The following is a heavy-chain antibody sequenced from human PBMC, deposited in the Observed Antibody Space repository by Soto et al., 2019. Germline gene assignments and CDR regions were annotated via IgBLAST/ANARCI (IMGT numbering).Heavy chain of an antibody. D-gene: IGHD3-16*01. Sequence: ASVKVSCKASGYTFTSYAMHWVRQAPGQRLEKMGWINAGNGNTKYSQKFQGRVTITRDTSASTAYMELSSLRSEDTAVYYCARDLPSSIIYFYGMDVWGQGTTVTSP. J-gene: IGHJ6*02. CDR2: INAGNGNT. CDR1: GYTFTSYA. V-gene: IGHV1-3*01. CDR3: ARDLPSSIIYFYGMDV.